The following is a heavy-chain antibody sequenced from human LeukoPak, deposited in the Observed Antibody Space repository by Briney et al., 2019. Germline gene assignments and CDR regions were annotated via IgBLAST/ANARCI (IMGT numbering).Heavy chain of an antibody. CDR1: GFTFSSYA. Sequence: GGSLRLSCAASGFTFSSYAMSWVRQAPGKGLEWVSAISGSGGSTYYADSVKGRFTISRDNSKNTLYLQMNSLRAEDKAVYYWAKGRAGRGNGNYWGQGTLVTVSS. CDR3: AKGRAGRGNGNY. CDR2: ISGSGGST. D-gene: IGHD1-1*01. J-gene: IGHJ4*02. V-gene: IGHV3-23*01.